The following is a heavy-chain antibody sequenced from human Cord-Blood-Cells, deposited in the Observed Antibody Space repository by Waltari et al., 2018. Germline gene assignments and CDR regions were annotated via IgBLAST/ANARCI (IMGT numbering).Heavy chain of an antibody. CDR3: AREGHYYDSSGYYAFDI. V-gene: IGHV4-4*02. Sequence: QVQLQESGPGLVKPSGTLSLTCAVSGGSISSSNWWSWARQPPGKGLEWIGEIYHSGSTNYNPSLKSRVTISVDKSKNQFSLKLSSVTAADTAVYYCAREGHYYDSSGYYAFDIWGQGTMVTVSS. CDR1: GGSISSSNW. CDR2: IYHSGST. D-gene: IGHD3-22*01. J-gene: IGHJ3*02.